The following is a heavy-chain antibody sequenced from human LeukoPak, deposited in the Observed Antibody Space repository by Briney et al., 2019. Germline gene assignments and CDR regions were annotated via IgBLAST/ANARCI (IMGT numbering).Heavy chain of an antibody. CDR3: ARSYSSSWYFDY. V-gene: IGHV3-48*03. Sequence: GGSLRLSCEASGFTFSDYEMNWVRQAPGKGLEWVSYISSSGSTIYYADSVKGRFTISRDNAKNSLYLQMNSLRAEDTAVYYCARSYSSSWYFDYWGQGTLVTVSS. CDR2: ISSSGSTI. D-gene: IGHD6-13*01. J-gene: IGHJ4*02. CDR1: GFTFSDYE.